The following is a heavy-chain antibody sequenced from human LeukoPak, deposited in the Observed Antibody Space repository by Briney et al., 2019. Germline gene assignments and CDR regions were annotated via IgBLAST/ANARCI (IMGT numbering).Heavy chain of an antibody. V-gene: IGHV3-48*03. CDR2: ITSSGSSI. J-gene: IGHJ4*02. Sequence: PGGSLRLSCAASGFTFSSYEMNWVRQAPGKGLECVSYITSSGSSIYYADSVKGRFTVSRDNTKNSLYLQMNSLRAEDTAVYYCAREVVGATSEFDYWGQGTLVTVSS. CDR1: GFTFSSYE. CDR3: AREVVGATSEFDY. D-gene: IGHD1-26*01.